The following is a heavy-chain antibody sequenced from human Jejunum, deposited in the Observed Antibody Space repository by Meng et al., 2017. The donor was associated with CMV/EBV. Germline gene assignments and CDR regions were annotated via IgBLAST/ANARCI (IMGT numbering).Heavy chain of an antibody. CDR3: ARWFDP. CDR1: GDSISGGGYY. V-gene: IGHV4-61*08. CDR2: MYNSGTT. J-gene: IGHJ5*02. Sequence: QVQLHESGPGLVKPSETLSLTCTVSGDSISGGGYYWMWIRHTTERGLEWIGNMYNSGTTTYNPSLRSRVSISMNLSQNQFSLNLNSMTAADTAVYYCARWFDPWGQGIRVTVDS.